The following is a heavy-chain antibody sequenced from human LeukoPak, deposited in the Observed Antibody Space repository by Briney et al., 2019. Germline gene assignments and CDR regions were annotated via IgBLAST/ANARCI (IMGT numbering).Heavy chain of an antibody. J-gene: IGHJ4*02. Sequence: GGSLRLSCAASGFTFSSYSMNWVRQAPGKGLEWVSSISSSSSYMYYADSVKGRFTISRDNAKNSLYLQMNSLRAEDTAVYYCARVDDYGDYVGAYGGYWGQGTLVTVSS. D-gene: IGHD4-17*01. CDR3: ARVDDYGDYVGAYGGY. CDR2: ISSSSSYM. CDR1: GFTFSSYS. V-gene: IGHV3-21*04.